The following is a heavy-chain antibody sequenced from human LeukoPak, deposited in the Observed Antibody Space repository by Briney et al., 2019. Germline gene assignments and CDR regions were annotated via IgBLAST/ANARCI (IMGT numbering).Heavy chain of an antibody. CDR2: TYYRSKWYH. D-gene: IGHD3-10*01. CDR3: ARSHWSYDNYFDP. Sequence: PSQTLSLTCAISGDGVSSNSAAWSWIRQSPSRGLEWLGRTYYRSKWYHDYAVSVKSRITINPDTSKNQFSLQLNSVTPEDTAVYYCARSHWSYDNYFDPWGQGSLVTVSS. J-gene: IGHJ5*02. V-gene: IGHV6-1*01. CDR1: GDGVSSNSAA.